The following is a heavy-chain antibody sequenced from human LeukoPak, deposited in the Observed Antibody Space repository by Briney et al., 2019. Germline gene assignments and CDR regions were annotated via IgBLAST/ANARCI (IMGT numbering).Heavy chain of an antibody. J-gene: IGHJ4*02. D-gene: IGHD4-11*01. CDR1: GFTFSSYS. CDR2: ISSSSSTI. Sequence: QPGGSLRLSCAASGFTFSSYSMNWVRQAPGKGLEWVSYISSSSSTIYYADSVKGRFTISRDNAKNSLYLQMNSLRAEDTAVYYCARDLHSNYPNYFDYWGQGTLVTVSS. CDR3: ARDLHSNYPNYFDY. V-gene: IGHV3-48*01.